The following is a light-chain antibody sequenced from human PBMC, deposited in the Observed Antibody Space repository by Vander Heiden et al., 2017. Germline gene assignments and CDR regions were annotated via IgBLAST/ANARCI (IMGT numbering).Light chain of an antibody. CDR3: KQANSFPFT. Sequence: IQMTQSPSSVSASVGARVTISCLASQGSTSWLAWYQQKQGKAPKLLIYGASSWQSGVPARFSGSGSGTDFTLTISSLQPEDVATYYCKQANSFPFTFGPGTKVDIK. V-gene: IGKV1-12*01. CDR1: QGSTSW. J-gene: IGKJ3*01. CDR2: GAS.